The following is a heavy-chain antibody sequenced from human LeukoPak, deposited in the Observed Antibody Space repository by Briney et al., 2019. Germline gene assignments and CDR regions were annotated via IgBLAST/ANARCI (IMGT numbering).Heavy chain of an antibody. CDR1: GFTFSSYA. J-gene: IGHJ5*02. CDR3: AKDLMRDRWFGES. V-gene: IGHV3-30*04. Sequence: GGSLRLSCAASGFTFSSYAMHWVRQAPGKGLEWVAAISYDGSNEYSADSVKGRFTISRDNSKNTLYLQMNSLRAEDTAVYYCAKDLMRDRWFGESWGQGTLVTVSS. D-gene: IGHD3-10*01. CDR2: ISYDGSNE.